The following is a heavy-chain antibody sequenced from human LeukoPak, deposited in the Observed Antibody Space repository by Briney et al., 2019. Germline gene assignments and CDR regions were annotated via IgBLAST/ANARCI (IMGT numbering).Heavy chain of an antibody. V-gene: IGHV4-39*02. CDR1: GGSISSGSHY. D-gene: IGHD6-19*01. CDR3: ARDPRRAVIAVAGTNAFDI. CDR2: IYYSGNS. J-gene: IGHJ3*02. Sequence: SETLSLTCTVSGGSISSGSHYWGWIRQPPGEGLEWIGNIYYSGNSYYNPSLKIRVTISVDASKNQFSLQLNSVTPEDTAVYYCARDPRRAVIAVAGTNAFDIWGQGTMVTVSS.